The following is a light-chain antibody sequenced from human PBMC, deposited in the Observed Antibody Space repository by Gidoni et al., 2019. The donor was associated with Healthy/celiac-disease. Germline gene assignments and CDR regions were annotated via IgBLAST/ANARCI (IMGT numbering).Light chain of an antibody. CDR1: SSNIGAGYD. V-gene: IGLV1-40*01. Sequence: QSVLTQPPSVSGAPGQRVTISCTGRSSNIGAGYDVHWYQQLPGTAPKLLIYGNSNRPSGVPDRCSGSKSGTSASLAITGLQAEDEADYYCQSCDSSLSGEVFGTGTKVTVL. CDR2: GNS. J-gene: IGLJ1*01. CDR3: QSCDSSLSGEV.